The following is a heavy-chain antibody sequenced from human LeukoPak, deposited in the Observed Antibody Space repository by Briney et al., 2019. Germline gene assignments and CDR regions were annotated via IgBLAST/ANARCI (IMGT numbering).Heavy chain of an antibody. CDR1: GFTFSSYW. V-gene: IGHV3-7*05. CDR2: IKQDGSEK. CDR3: ARGGPSDYDFWSGYYTAYFQH. D-gene: IGHD3-3*01. Sequence: GSLRLSCAASGFTFSSYWMSWVRQAPGKGLEWVANIKQDGSEKYYVDSVKGRYTISRDNAKNSLYLQMNSLRVEDTAVYYCARGGPSDYDFWSGYYTAYFQHWGQGTLVTVSS. J-gene: IGHJ1*01.